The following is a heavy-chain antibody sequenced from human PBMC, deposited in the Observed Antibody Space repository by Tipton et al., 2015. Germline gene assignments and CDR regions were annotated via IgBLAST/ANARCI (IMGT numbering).Heavy chain of an antibody. D-gene: IGHD1-1*01. CDR3: AKKRGNEPFDY. V-gene: IGHV5-51*01. J-gene: IGHJ4*02. CDR1: GDTFISSW. Sequence: QLVQSGAEVKKPGESLKISCKGSGDTFISSWIGWVRQMPGKGLEWMGNIYPADSDTRYSLSFQGQVTISADKSISTAYLQWSSLKASDSAMYYCAKKRGNEPFDYWGQGTLVTVSS. CDR2: IYPADSDT.